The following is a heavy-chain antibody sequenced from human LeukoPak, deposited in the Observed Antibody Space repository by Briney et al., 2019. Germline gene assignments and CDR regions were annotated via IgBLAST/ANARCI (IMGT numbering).Heavy chain of an antibody. D-gene: IGHD2-8*01. CDR3: ARHLSWSFDY. V-gene: IGHV4-59*08. CDR1: GGSISSYY. J-gene: IGHJ4*02. Sequence: SETLSLTCTVSGGSISSYYWSWIRQPPGKGLEWIGYIYYSGSTKYSPSLNSRVTISVDTSRDQFSLKLYSVTAADTAVYYCARHLSWSFDYWGQGSLVTVSS. CDR2: IYYSGST.